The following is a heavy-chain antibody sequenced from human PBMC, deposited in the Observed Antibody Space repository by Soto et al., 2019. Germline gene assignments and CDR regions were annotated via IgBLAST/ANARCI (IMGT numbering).Heavy chain of an antibody. V-gene: IGHV4-30-2*01. CDR2: MYHSGST. CDR3: ARVPDY. CDR1: GGSISSGGYS. Sequence: SETLSLTCAVSGGSISSGGYSWSWIRQPPGKGLEWIGYMYHSGSTYYNPSLKSRVTISIDRSKNQFSLKLSSVTVADTAVYYCARVPDYWSQVILVTVS. J-gene: IGHJ4*02. D-gene: IGHD2-2*01.